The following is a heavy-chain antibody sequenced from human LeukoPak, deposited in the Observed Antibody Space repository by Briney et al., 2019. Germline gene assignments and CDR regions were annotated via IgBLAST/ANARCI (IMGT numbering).Heavy chain of an antibody. CDR2: INHSGST. CDR1: GGSFSGYY. D-gene: IGHD3-10*01. CDR3: ARGISSRAWFPI. Sequence: SETLSLTCAVYGGSFSGYYWSWIRQPPGNGLEWIGEINHSGSTNYNPSLKSRVTISVDTSKNQFSLKLSSVTAADTAVYYCARGISSRAWFPIWGQGTMVTVSS. V-gene: IGHV4-34*01. J-gene: IGHJ3*02.